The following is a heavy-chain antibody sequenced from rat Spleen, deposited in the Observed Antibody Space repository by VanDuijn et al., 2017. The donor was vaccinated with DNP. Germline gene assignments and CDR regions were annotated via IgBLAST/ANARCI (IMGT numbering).Heavy chain of an antibody. J-gene: IGHJ1*01. CDR2: ITNSGRTT. D-gene: IGHD5-1*01. CDR3: ARGSGTYYWYFDF. Sequence: EVQLVESGGGLIQPGRSLKVSCEVSGFTFRDYNMAWVRQAPTKGLEWVASITNSGRTTYYRDSVKGRFTISRDNAKNTLYLQMNSLRSEDTATYYCARGSGTYYWYFDFWGPGTMVTVSS. V-gene: IGHV5S23*01. CDR1: GFTFRDYN.